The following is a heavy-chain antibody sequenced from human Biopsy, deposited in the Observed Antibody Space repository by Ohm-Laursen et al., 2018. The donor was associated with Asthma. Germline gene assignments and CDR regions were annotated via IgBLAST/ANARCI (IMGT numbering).Heavy chain of an antibody. D-gene: IGHD2-2*01. Sequence: SVKVSCKSLGGTFNTYVIGWVRQAPRQGLEWMGGINSFFGTTTYPQKFQDRVTITADDSTSTVYMELSSLRSEVTAVYYCARKAGSCISRTCYALDFWGQGTLVTVSS. CDR2: INSFFGTT. CDR3: ARKAGSCISRTCYALDF. CDR1: GGTFNTYV. J-gene: IGHJ4*02. V-gene: IGHV1-69*13.